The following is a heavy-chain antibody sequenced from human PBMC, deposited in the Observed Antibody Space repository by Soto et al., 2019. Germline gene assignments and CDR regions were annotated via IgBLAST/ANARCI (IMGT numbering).Heavy chain of an antibody. CDR3: ARSEYSSSFYYYGMDV. Sequence: GGSLRLSCAASGFTFSSYWMHWVRQAPGKGLVWVSRINSDGSSTSYADSVKGRFTISRDNAKNTLYLQMNSLRAEDTAVYYCARSEYSSSFYYYGMDVWGQGTTVTVSS. CDR2: INSDGSST. V-gene: IGHV3-74*01. J-gene: IGHJ6*02. D-gene: IGHD6-6*01. CDR1: GFTFSSYW.